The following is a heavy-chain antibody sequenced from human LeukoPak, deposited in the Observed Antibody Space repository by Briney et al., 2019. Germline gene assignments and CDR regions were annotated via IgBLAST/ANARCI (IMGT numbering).Heavy chain of an antibody. D-gene: IGHD3-3*01. CDR1: GFTFSSYS. CDR2: ISSSSSYI. CDR3: AREPFGVDRYPLDY. V-gene: IGHV3-21*01. Sequence: GGSLRLSCAASGFTFSSYSMNWVRQAPGKGLEWVSSISSSSSYIYYADSVKGRFTISRDNAKNSLYLQMNSLRAEDTAVYYCAREPFGVDRYPLDYWGQGTLVTVSS. J-gene: IGHJ4*02.